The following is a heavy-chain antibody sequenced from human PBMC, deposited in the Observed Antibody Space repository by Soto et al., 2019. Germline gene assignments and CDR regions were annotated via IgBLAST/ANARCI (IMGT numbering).Heavy chain of an antibody. CDR3: ARDLLRIIDDY. Sequence: QVQLQQWGAGLLKPSETLSLTCAVYGGSFSGYYWSWIRQPPGKGLEWIGEINHSGGTNYNPSLKSRVTISVDTSKNQFSLKLSSVTAADTAVYYCARDLLRIIDDYWGQGTLVTVSS. J-gene: IGHJ4*02. D-gene: IGHD3-3*01. CDR1: GGSFSGYY. V-gene: IGHV4-34*01. CDR2: INHSGGT.